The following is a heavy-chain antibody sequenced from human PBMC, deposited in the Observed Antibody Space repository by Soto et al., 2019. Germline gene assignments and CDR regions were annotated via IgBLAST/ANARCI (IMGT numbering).Heavy chain of an antibody. CDR1: GYTFTSYA. J-gene: IGHJ6*02. CDR3: ARNEGSTTVTKAYYYYYGMDV. D-gene: IGHD4-4*01. CDR2: INAGNGNT. Sequence: ASVKVSCKASGYTFTSYAMHWVRQAPGQRLEWMGWINAGNGNTKYSQKFQGRVTITRDTSASTAYMELSSLRSEDAAVYYCARNEGSTTVTKAYYYYYGMDVWGQGTTVTVSS. V-gene: IGHV1-3*01.